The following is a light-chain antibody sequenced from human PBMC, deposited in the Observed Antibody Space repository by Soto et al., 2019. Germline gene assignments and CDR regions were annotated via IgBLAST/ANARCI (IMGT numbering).Light chain of an antibody. CDR1: SSDVGGYNY. CDR3: SSYAGRNNWV. CDR2: EDS. V-gene: IGLV2-8*01. J-gene: IGLJ3*02. Sequence: QSALTQPPSASGSPGQSVTISCTGTSSDVGGYNYVSWYQQHPGKAPKLMIYEDSKRPSGVPDRFSGSKSGNTASLTVSGLHAEEEADYYCSSYAGRNNWVFGGGTKLTVL.